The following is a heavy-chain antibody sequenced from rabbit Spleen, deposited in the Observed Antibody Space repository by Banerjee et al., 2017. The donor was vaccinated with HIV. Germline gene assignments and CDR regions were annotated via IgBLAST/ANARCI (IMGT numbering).Heavy chain of an antibody. V-gene: IGHV1S40*01. CDR3: ARDLVGVIGWNFYL. CDR2: IAGSSGST. Sequence: QSLEESGGDLVKPGASLTLTCTASGFSFSSSDYMCWVRQAPGKGLEWISCIAGSSGSTYYASWAKGRFTISKTSSTTVTLQMTSLTAADRAAYFCARDLVGVIGWNFYLWGPGTLVTVS. D-gene: IGHD1-1*01. CDR1: GFSFSSSDY. J-gene: IGHJ4*01.